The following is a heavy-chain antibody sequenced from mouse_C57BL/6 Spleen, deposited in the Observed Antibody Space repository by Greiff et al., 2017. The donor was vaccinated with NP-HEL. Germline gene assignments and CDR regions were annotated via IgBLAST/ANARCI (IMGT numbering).Heavy chain of an antibody. CDR2: IHPSDSDT. CDR1: GYTFTSYW. J-gene: IGHJ3*01. Sequence: VQLQQPGAELVKPGASVKVSCKASGYTFTSYWMHWVKQRPGQGLEWIGRIHPSDSDTNYNQKFKGKATLTVDKSSSTAYMQLSSLTSEDSAVYYCAIVETTHYYSNYGFAYWGQVTLVTVSA. V-gene: IGHV1-74*01. D-gene: IGHD2-5*01. CDR3: AIVETTHYYSNYGFAY.